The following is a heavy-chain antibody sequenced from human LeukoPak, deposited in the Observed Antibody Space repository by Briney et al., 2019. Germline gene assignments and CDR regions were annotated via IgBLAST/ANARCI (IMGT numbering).Heavy chain of an antibody. CDR1: GFTFDEYG. V-gene: IGHV3-20*04. CDR3: ARGGVGATLYYFDY. Sequence: GGSLRLSCAASGFTFDEYGMSWVRQAPGKGLEWVSAINWNGGSIGYADSVKGRFTVSRDNAKNSLYLQMNSLRAEDTALYYCARGGVGATLYYFDYWGHGSLVTVSS. D-gene: IGHD1-26*01. J-gene: IGHJ4*01. CDR2: INWNGGSI.